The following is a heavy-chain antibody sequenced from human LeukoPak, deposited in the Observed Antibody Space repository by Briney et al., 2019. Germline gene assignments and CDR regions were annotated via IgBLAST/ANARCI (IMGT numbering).Heavy chain of an antibody. CDR2: ISYDGSNK. J-gene: IGHJ3*01. V-gene: IGHV3-30-3*01. Sequence: PGRSLRLSCAASGFTFSSYAMHWVRQAPGKGLEWVAAISYDGSNKHYADSVKGRFTISRDNSKNTLYLQMNSLTAEDTAVYYCARCGGSEPYDAFDFWGQGTMVTVSS. CDR1: GFTFSSYA. D-gene: IGHD2-15*01. CDR3: ARCGGSEPYDAFDF.